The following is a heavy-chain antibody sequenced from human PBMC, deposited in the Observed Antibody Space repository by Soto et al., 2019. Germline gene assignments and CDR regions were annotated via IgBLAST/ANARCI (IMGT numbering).Heavy chain of an antibody. Sequence: GGSLRLSCAASGFTFSSYSMNWVRQAPGKGLEWVSYISSSSSTIYYADSVKGRFTISRDNAKNSLYLQMNSLRAEDTAVYYCARALVPAAKPNYYYYMDVWGKGTTVTVSS. CDR2: ISSSSSTI. V-gene: IGHV3-48*01. CDR1: GFTFSSYS. D-gene: IGHD2-2*01. J-gene: IGHJ6*03. CDR3: ARALVPAAKPNYYYYMDV.